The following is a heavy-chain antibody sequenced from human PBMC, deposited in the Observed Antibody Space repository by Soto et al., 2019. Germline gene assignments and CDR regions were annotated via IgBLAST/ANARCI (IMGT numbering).Heavy chain of an antibody. CDR2: IWSDGSNT. CDR3: ARDRAGGNALDV. D-gene: IGHD6-13*01. Sequence: GSRRLSCTSSGFTLNVYGLHWVRQAPGKGLEWLSYIWSDGSNTFYADSVKGRFSVSRDNSENIVFLEMNSLRAEDTAVYFCARDRAGGNALDVWGQGTWVTVSS. J-gene: IGHJ3*01. CDR1: GFTLNVYG. V-gene: IGHV3-33*01.